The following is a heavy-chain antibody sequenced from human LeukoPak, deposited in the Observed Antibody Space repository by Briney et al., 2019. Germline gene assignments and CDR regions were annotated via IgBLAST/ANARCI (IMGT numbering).Heavy chain of an antibody. Sequence: SETLSLTCAVYGGSFSGYYWSWIRQPPGKGLEWIGEINHSGTTNYNPSLKSRVTISVDTSKDQFSLNLNSVTAADTAVYYCARGRVAFDLWGRGTLVTVSS. D-gene: IGHD2-15*01. J-gene: IGHJ2*01. V-gene: IGHV4-34*01. CDR1: GGSFSGYY. CDR3: ARGRVAFDL. CDR2: INHSGTT.